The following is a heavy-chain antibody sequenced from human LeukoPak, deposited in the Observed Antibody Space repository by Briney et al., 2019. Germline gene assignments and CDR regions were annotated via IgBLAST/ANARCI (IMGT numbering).Heavy chain of an antibody. CDR3: ATDGAGFDT. CDR2: INIGGTNT. CDR1: GFTFSDYY. J-gene: IGHJ5*02. Sequence: GGSLTLSCAASGFTFSDYYMSWIRQAPGKGLEWLSYINIGGTNTHYADSVKGRITISRDNTKKSLYLQMNTLRAEATAVYYCATDGAGFDTWGQGVLVTVSS. V-gene: IGHV3-11*01.